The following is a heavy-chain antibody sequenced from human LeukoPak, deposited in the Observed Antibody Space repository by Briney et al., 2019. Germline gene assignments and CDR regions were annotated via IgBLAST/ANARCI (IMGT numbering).Heavy chain of an antibody. CDR1: GYTLSELS. Sequence: ASVKVSCKVSGYTLSELSLHWVRQAPGKWLEWLGVFDPEDDETIYAQNFQGRVTMTEDTSTDTAYMELSSLRSEDTALYYCAITTNYYDSSGYHYGWFDPWGQGTLVTVSS. J-gene: IGHJ5*02. D-gene: IGHD3-22*01. V-gene: IGHV1-24*01. CDR3: AITTNYYDSSGYHYGWFDP. CDR2: FDPEDDET.